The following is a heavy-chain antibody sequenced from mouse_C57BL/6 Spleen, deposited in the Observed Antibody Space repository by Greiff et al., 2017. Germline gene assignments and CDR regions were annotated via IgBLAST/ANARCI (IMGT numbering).Heavy chain of an antibody. J-gene: IGHJ1*03. V-gene: IGHV3-1*01. Sequence: EVQLVESGPGMVKPSQSLSLTCTVTGYSITSGYDWHWIRHFPGNKLEWMGYISYSGSTNYNPSLKSRISITHDTSKNHFFLKLNSVTTEDTATYYCARERNYGNRWYFDVWGTGTTVTVSS. CDR2: ISYSGST. D-gene: IGHD2-1*01. CDR1: GYSITSGYD. CDR3: ARERNYGNRWYFDV.